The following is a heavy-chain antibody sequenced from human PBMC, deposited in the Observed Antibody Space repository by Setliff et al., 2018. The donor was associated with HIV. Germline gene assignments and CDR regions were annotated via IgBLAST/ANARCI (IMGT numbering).Heavy chain of an antibody. CDR3: ARSIVPVASGYYYFEY. V-gene: IGHV4-38-2*02. D-gene: IGHD3-3*01. Sequence: SETLSLTCMVSGYSIRGDHYWGWIRQPPGNGLEWIGSIYHTVSTYYKPSLKSRVTISVDTSKDQFSLRLSSVAAGDTAVYYCARSIVPVASGYYYFEYWGQGTLVTVSS. J-gene: IGHJ4*02. CDR2: IYHTVST. CDR1: GYSIRGDHY.